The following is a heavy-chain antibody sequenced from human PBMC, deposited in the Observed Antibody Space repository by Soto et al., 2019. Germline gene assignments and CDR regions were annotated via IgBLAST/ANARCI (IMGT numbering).Heavy chain of an antibody. J-gene: IGHJ6*02. CDR3: ARARAARFSYYYGMDV. Sequence: SDTLSHSCPVSGCNLISYDWILIRTPAGKGLEWIGRIYTSGSTNYNPSLKSRVTMSVDTSKNQFSLKLSSVTAADTAVYYCARARAARFSYYYGMDVWGQGTTVTVS. V-gene: IGHV4-4*07. D-gene: IGHD6-6*01. CDR1: GCNLISYD. CDR2: IYTSGST.